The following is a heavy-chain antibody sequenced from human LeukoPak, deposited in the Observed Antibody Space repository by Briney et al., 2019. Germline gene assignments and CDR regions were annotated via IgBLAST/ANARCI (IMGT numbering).Heavy chain of an antibody. CDR3: TGSFGELSFFAH. V-gene: IGHV3-49*04. D-gene: IGHD3-16*01. J-gene: IGHJ4*02. CDR1: GFTFGDYP. CDR2: IRSKAYGGTT. Sequence: GGSLRLSCTASGFTFGDYPMSWVRQAPGKGLEWVCFIRSKAYGGTTEYAASVKGRFTISRDDSKSIAYLQVNSLRTEDTAVYYCTGSFGELSFFAHWGQGTLVTVSS.